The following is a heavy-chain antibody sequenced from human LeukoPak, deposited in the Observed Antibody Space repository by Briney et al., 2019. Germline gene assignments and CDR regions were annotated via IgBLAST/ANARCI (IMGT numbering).Heavy chain of an antibody. J-gene: IGHJ4*02. D-gene: IGHD3-9*01. V-gene: IGHV3-53*01. CDR2: IYSGGST. CDR1: GFTVSSNY. CDR3: ARAHYDILTGYPTAFDY. Sequence: GGSMRLSCAASGFTVSSNYMSWVRQAPGKGLEWVSVIYSGGSTYYPDSVKGRFTISRDNSKNTLYLQMNSLRAKDTAVYYCARAHYDILTGYPTAFDYWAREPWSPSPQ.